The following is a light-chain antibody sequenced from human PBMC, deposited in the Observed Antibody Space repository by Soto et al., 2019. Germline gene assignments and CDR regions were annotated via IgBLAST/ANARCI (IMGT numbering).Light chain of an antibody. J-gene: IGLJ1*01. CDR2: EVS. V-gene: IGLV2-14*01. Sequence: LTQPACVSGVPGQSSSVSCTGMISGVGGYNYLSWYQQHPGKAPKLMIFEVSNRPSGISIRFSGSKSGNTASLTISGLQTEDEADYYCSSYTNNSPYVFGTGTKVTV. CDR3: SSYTNNSPYV. CDR1: ISGVGGYNY.